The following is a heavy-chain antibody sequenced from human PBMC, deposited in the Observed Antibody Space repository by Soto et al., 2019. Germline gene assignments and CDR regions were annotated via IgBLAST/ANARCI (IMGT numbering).Heavy chain of an antibody. CDR3: ARSYGGKSGTFDS. Sequence: QVQLQQWGAGLLKPSETLSLTCAVYGGSFSGYYWSWIRQPPGKGLEYIGEINHRGSTNYNPSLKSRVTISVDTSKKPFSLKLSSVTAADTAVYSFARSYGGKSGTFDSWGQGTLVTVYS. J-gene: IGHJ4*02. CDR1: GGSFSGYY. D-gene: IGHD4-17*01. CDR2: INHRGST. V-gene: IGHV4-34*01.